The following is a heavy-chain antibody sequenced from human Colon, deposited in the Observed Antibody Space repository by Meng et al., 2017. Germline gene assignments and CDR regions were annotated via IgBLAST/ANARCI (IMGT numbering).Heavy chain of an antibody. D-gene: IGHD1-26*01. Sequence: QLQASGPGLVRPQEPLALSFAVSGGSCSDSGYQWSWIRQPPGKGLEWIGDASTNYNPSLKSRATISVDTSKNHFSLRLTSVTAADTAVYYCARDHMGSLHYLGQGILVTVSS. CDR1: GGSCSDSGYQ. CDR3: ARDHMGSLHY. CDR2: AST. J-gene: IGHJ4*02. V-gene: IGHV4-61*03.